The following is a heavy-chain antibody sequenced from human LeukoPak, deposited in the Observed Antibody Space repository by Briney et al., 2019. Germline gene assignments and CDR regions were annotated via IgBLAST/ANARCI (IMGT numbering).Heavy chain of an antibody. Sequence: ASVKVSCKASGYNFTNYGISWVRQAPGQGLEWMGGIIPIFGTANYAQKFQGRVTITADESTSTAYMELSSLRSEDTAVYYCARGIVVVPAAPGWFDPWGQGTLVTVSS. CDR2: IIPIFGTA. CDR3: ARGIVVVPAAPGWFDP. V-gene: IGHV1-69*13. CDR1: GYNFTNYG. D-gene: IGHD2-2*01. J-gene: IGHJ5*02.